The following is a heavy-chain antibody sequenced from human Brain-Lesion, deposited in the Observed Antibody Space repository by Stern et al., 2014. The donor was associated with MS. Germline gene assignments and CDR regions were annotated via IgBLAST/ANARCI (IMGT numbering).Heavy chain of an antibody. D-gene: IGHD3-16*01. CDR3: ARGVGDY. V-gene: IGHV3-74*02. J-gene: IGHJ4*02. Sequence: EVQLVESGGGLVQPGGSLRLSCAASGFNFSSYWMHWDRQFPEKGLFWVSQINRDGSDTSYADSVKGRFSISRDNIRNMLYLRMTSLRAEDTAVYYCARGVGDYWGQGARVTVSS. CDR1: GFNFSSYW. CDR2: INRDGSDT.